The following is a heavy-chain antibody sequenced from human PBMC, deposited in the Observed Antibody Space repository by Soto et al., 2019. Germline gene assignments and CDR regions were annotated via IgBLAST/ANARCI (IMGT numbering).Heavy chain of an antibody. J-gene: IGHJ5*01. V-gene: IGHV4-39*01. CDR2: IYYSGST. D-gene: IGHD4-17*01. CDR1: GGSISSSSYY. CDR3: ARAKGYGANSRLDS. Sequence: PSETLSLTCTVSGGSISSSSYYWGWIRQPPGKGLEWIGSIYYSGSTYYNPSLKSRVTISVDTSKNQFSLKLSSVTAADTAVYYCARAKGYGANSRLDSWGQGNLVTASS.